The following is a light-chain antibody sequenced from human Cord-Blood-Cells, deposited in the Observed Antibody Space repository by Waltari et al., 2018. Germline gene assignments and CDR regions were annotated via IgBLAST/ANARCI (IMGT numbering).Light chain of an antibody. V-gene: IGLV1-44*01. CDR1: SSNIGSNT. Sequence: QSVLTQPPSASGTPGQRVPISGSGSSSNIGSNTVNWYQQLPGTAPKLLIYSNNQRPSGVPDRFSGSKSGTSASLAISGLQSEDEADYYCAAWDDSLNGYVFGTGTKVTVL. CDR3: AAWDDSLNGYV. CDR2: SNN. J-gene: IGLJ1*01.